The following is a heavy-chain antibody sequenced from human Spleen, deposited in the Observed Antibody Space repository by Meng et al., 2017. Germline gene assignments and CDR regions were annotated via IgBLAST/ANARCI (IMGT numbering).Heavy chain of an antibody. CDR1: GGSISSGSYY. J-gene: IGHJ5*02. V-gene: IGHV4-61*02. Sequence: LRLSCTVSGGSISSGSYYWSWIRQPAGKGLEWIGRIYTSGSTNYNPSLKSRVTISVDTSKNQFSLKLSSVTAADTAVYYCARAVPATRLFDPWGQGTLVTVSS. CDR3: ARAVPATRLFDP. CDR2: IYTSGST. D-gene: IGHD3-3*01.